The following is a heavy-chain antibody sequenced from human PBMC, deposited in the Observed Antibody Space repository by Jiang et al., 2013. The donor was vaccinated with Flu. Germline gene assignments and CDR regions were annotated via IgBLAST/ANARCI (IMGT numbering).Heavy chain of an antibody. V-gene: IGHV1-18*04. J-gene: IGHJ4*02. Sequence: SGAEVKKPGASVKVSCKTSGYTFTNYGISWVRQVPGRGLEWIGWISSYSGHTDYEQNFQGRVTMTTDTSTSTAYMELRSLRSDDTGVYFCAREGYREIDNWGQGTLVTVSA. CDR2: ISSYSGHT. CDR1: GYTFTNYG. D-gene: IGHD3-16*02. CDR3: AREGYREIDN.